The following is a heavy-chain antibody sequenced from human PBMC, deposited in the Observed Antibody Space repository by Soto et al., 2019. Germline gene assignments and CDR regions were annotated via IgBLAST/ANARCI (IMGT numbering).Heavy chain of an antibody. CDR1: GFTFSSYA. Sequence: PGGSLRLSCAASGFTFSSYAMSWVRQAPGKGLEWVSAISGSGGSTYYADSVKGRFTISGDNSKNTLYLQMNSLRAEDTAVYYCVVRLGYCTNGVCQMDYWGQGTLVTVSS. CDR2: ISGSGGST. CDR3: VVRLGYCTNGVCQMDY. J-gene: IGHJ4*02. V-gene: IGHV3-23*01. D-gene: IGHD2-8*01.